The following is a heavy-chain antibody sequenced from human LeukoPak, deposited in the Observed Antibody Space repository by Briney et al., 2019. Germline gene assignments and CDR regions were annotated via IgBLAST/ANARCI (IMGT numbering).Heavy chain of an antibody. CDR3: ARAPGGTMVLDY. J-gene: IGHJ4*02. CDR1: GFTFSSYI. D-gene: IGHD3-10*01. CDR2: ITSRSSYI. Sequence: GGSLRLSCAASGFTFSSYIMNWVRRAPGKGLEWVSSITSRSSYIHYADSVKGRFTISRDNAKNTLYLQMNSLRAEDTALYYCARAPGGTMVLDYWGQGILVTVSS. V-gene: IGHV3-21*06.